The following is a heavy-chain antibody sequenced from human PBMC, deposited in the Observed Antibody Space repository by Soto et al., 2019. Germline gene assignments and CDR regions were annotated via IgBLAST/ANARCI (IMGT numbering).Heavy chain of an antibody. CDR1: GFTFSSYW. CDR3: ARDFNYDYIWGSYRREFANDY. Sequence: GGSLRLSCAASGFTFSSYWMSWVRQAPGKGLEWVANIKQDGNENYYMDSVTGRFTITRENAKNSLYLQMNSLRAEDTAVYYCARDFNYDYIWGSYRREFANDYWGQGTLVTVSS. CDR2: IKQDGNEN. D-gene: IGHD3-16*02. V-gene: IGHV3-7*01. J-gene: IGHJ4*02.